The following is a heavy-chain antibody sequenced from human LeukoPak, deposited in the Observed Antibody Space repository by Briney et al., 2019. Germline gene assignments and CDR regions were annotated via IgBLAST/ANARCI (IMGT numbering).Heavy chain of an antibody. CDR2: IYTSGGT. CDR3: ARSSEGRYYYDSSGYSYYYYYMDV. Sequence: SETLSLTCTVSGGSINNYYWSWIRQPAEKGLEWIGRIYTSGGTNYNPSLKSRVTISVDTSKNQFSLKLSSVTAADTAVYYCARSSEGRYYYDSSGYSYYYYYMDVWGKGTTVTISS. J-gene: IGHJ6*03. CDR1: GGSINNYY. V-gene: IGHV4-4*07. D-gene: IGHD3-22*01.